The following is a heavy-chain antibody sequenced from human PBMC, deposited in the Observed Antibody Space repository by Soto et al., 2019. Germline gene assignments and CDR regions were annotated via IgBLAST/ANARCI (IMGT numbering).Heavy chain of an antibody. CDR2: ISASSRST. Sequence: EVQLLESGGGLVRPGESLRLSCAASDFTFGDFAMSWVRQAPGKGLEWVASISASSRSTYYADSVRGRFSISRDNSKNTLVLQMKILTAVDTALYFCAKNYYESGSYYLFDAWGQGTQVTVSS. D-gene: IGHD3-10*01. V-gene: IGHV3-23*01. CDR1: DFTFGDFA. J-gene: IGHJ5*02. CDR3: AKNYYESGSYYLFDA.